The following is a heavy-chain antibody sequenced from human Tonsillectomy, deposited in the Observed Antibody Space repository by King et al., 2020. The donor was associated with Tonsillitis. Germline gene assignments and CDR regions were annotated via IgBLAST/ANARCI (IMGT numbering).Heavy chain of an antibody. CDR3: ARAGFCDSTSCYRYYYYMDV. V-gene: IGHV3-30-3*01. J-gene: IGHJ6*03. D-gene: IGHD2-2*01. CDR2: ISYYGSNN. Sequence: VQLVESGGGVVQPGRSLRLSCAASGFTFTTYAIHWVRQAPGKGLEWVAFISYYGSNNSYTDSVKGRYTISRDNSKNTLYLQMNSLSAEDTAVYYCARAGFCDSTSCYRYYYYMDVWGKGTTVTVSS. CDR1: GFTFTTYA.